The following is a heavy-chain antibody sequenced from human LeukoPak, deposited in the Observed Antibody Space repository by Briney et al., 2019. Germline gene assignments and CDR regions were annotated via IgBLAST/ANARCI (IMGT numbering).Heavy chain of an antibody. J-gene: IGHJ6*03. CDR1: GFTFSSYG. CDR2: IRYDGSNK. Sequence: PGGSLRLSCAASGFTFSSYGTHWVRQAPGKGLEWVAFIRYDGSNKYYADSVKGRFTISRDNSKNTLYLQMNSLRAEDTAVYYCAKDRSSGSYYYYYMDVWGKGTTVTVSS. V-gene: IGHV3-30*02. CDR3: AKDRSSGSYYYYYMDV. D-gene: IGHD1-26*01.